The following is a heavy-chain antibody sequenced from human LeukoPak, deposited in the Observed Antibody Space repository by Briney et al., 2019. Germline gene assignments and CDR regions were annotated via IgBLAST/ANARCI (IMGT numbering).Heavy chain of an antibody. CDR1: GFRFTSHW. CDR2: VNSDGSST. V-gene: IGHV3-74*01. J-gene: IGHJ3*02. Sequence: GGSLRLSCAASGFRFTSHWMHWARQAPGKGLVWVSRVNSDGSSTIYADSVKGRFTISRDNAKNTVFLQMNSLRDGDTAVYYCTRGGSPPEALGDTFDIWGQGTVVTVSS. CDR3: TRGGSPPEALGDTFDI. D-gene: IGHD1-26*01.